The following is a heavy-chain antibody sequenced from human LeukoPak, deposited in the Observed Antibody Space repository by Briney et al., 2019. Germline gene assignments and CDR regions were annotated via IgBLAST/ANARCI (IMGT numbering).Heavy chain of an antibody. Sequence: GASVKVSCKASGYTFTGHHIHWVRQAPGQGLEWMGRINPYSGDTNFAQKFQGRVTMTRGTSITTAYMDLSSLTPDDTAVYFCARDQGSLTRSWYTGYWGQGTQVTVSS. CDR2: INPYSGDT. V-gene: IGHV1-2*06. J-gene: IGHJ4*02. D-gene: IGHD6-13*01. CDR1: GYTFTGHH. CDR3: ARDQGSLTRSWYTGY.